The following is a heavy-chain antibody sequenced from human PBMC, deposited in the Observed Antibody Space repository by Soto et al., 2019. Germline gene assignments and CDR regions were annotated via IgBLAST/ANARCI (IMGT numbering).Heavy chain of an antibody. D-gene: IGHD3-16*01. CDR1: GFTFRSST. CDR3: VRDGPQRLREYDS. Sequence: GGSLRLSYVASGFTFRSSTMTWVRQTQTKGLEWVSSISSSSRNIYYADSMRTRLTISRDNAENSVSLQMNSLRPDDTGVYFCVRDGPQRLREYDSWGQGTLVTSPQ. J-gene: IGHJ5*02. V-gene: IGHV3-21*03. CDR2: ISSSSRNI.